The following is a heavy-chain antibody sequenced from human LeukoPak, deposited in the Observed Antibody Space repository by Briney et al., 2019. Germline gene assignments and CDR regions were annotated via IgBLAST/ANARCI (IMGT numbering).Heavy chain of an antibody. J-gene: IGHJ4*02. D-gene: IGHD3-22*01. CDR3: ARDLARWGFYDSSGYDY. CDR1: GFTFSSYW. V-gene: IGHV3-7*01. Sequence: PGGSLRLSCAASGFTFSSYWMSWVRQAPGKGLEWVANIKQDGSEKYYVDSVKGRFTISRDNAKNSLYLQMNSLRAEDTAVYYCARDLARWGFYDSSGYDYWGQGTLVTVSS. CDR2: IKQDGSEK.